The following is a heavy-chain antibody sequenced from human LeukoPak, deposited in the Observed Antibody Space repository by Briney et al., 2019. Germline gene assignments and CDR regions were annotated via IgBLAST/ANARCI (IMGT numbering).Heavy chain of an antibody. CDR3: ARGLRWLRLPDY. CDR1: GGSFSAYY. Sequence: PSETLSLTCAVYGGSFSAYYWSWIRQPPGKGLECIGEIDHSGSTNYNPSLKSRVTISVDTSKSQFSLKLSSVTAADTAVYYCARGLRWLRLPDYWGQGTLVTVSS. D-gene: IGHD5-12*01. J-gene: IGHJ4*02. V-gene: IGHV4-34*01. CDR2: IDHSGST.